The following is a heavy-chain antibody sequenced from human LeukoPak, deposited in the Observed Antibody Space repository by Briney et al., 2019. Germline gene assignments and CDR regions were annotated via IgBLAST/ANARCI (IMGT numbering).Heavy chain of an antibody. D-gene: IGHD3-22*01. CDR1: GGTFSSYA. V-gene: IGHV1-46*01. CDR3: ARGQSSRRRITMIVDPDAFDI. J-gene: IGHJ3*02. CDR2: INPSGGST. Sequence: ASVKVSCKASGGTFSSYAISWVRQAPGQGLEWMGIINPSGGSTSYAQKFQGRVTMTRDTSTSTVYMELSSLRSEDTAVYYCARGQSSRRRITMIVDPDAFDIWGQGTMVTVSS.